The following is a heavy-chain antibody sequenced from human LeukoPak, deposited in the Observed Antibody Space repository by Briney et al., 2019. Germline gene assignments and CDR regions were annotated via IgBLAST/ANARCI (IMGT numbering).Heavy chain of an antibody. J-gene: IGHJ6*04. CDR3: VRNHHGGV. CDR1: GGSMNGFY. V-gene: IGHV4-59*01. Sequence: KPSETLSLACSVSGGSMNGFYWYWVRQPPGKGLEWIGYIYYTGSTKYNPSLESRVTILMDTSRNQFSLRLSSVTAADTAVYYCVRNHHGGVWGKGTTVTVSS. CDR2: IYYTGST. D-gene: IGHD1-14*01.